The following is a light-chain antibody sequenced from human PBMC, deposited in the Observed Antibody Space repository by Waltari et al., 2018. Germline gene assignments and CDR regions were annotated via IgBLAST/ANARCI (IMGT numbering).Light chain of an antibody. V-gene: IGLV2-11*02. Sequence: QSALTQPRSVSGSPGQSVTIPCPGTRSDIGGHNDVSWYQQHPGKAPKVMIYDVSKRPSGVPDRFSGSKSDSTASLTISGLQADDEADYYCCAYAGSYILLFGGGTKLTVL. CDR2: DVS. J-gene: IGLJ3*02. CDR1: RSDIGGHND. CDR3: CAYAGSYILL.